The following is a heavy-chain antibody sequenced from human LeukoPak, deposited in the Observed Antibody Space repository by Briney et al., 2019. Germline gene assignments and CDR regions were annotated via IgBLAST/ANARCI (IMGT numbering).Heavy chain of an antibody. V-gene: IGHV4-30-4*01. D-gene: IGHD1-26*01. CDR1: GGSISSGDYY. Sequence: RTSETLSLTCTVSGGSISSGDYYWSWIRQPPGKGLEWIGYIYYSGSTYYNPSLKSRVTISVDTSKNQFSLKLSSVTAADTAVYYCATSVRGSGKNWFDPWGQGTLVTVSS. CDR3: ATSVRGSGKNWFDP. CDR2: IYYSGST. J-gene: IGHJ5*02.